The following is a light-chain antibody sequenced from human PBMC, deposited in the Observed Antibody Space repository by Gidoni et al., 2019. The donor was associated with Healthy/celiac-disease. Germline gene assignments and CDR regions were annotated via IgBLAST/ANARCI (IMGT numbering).Light chain of an antibody. V-gene: IGKV3-20*01. J-gene: IGKJ1*01. CDR2: GAS. Sequence: IELTQSPGTLSLSTGERATLSCRASQSVSSSYLAWYQQKPGQAPRLLIYGASSRATGIPDRFSGSGSGTDFTLTISRLEPEDFAVYYCQQYGSSPWTFGQGTKVEIK. CDR1: QSVSSSY. CDR3: QQYGSSPWT.